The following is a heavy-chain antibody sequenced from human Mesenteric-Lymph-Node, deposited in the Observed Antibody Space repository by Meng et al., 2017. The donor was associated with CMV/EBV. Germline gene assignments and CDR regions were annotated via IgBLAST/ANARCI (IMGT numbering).Heavy chain of an antibody. CDR3: ARGGQLAVYYY. J-gene: IGHJ4*02. Sequence: TGSGGNLRTSACCWGWIRQPPGRGLEWIGSIYYSGGTYYNPSLKSRVTISVDTSKNQFSLNLGSVTAADTAVYYCARGGQLAVYYYWGQGTLVTVSS. D-gene: IGHD6-6*01. CDR1: GGNLRTSACC. V-gene: IGHV4-39*01. CDR2: IYYSGGT.